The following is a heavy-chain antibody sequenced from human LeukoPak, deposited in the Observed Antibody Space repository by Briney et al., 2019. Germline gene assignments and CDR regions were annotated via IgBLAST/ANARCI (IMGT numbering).Heavy chain of an antibody. CDR2: ISAYNGNT. D-gene: IGHD5-18*01. CDR3: ARDRTGIQLWPPLDY. CDR1: GYTFTSYG. V-gene: IGHV1-18*04. J-gene: IGHJ4*02. Sequence: GASVKVSCKASGYTFTSYGISWVRQAPGQGLEWMGWISAYNGNTNYAQKLQGRVTMTTDTSTSTAYMELRSLRSDDTAVYYCARDRTGIQLWPPLDYWGLGTLVTVSS.